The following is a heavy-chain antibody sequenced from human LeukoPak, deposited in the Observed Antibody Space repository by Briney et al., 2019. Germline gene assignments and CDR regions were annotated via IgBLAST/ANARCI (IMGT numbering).Heavy chain of an antibody. V-gene: IGHV3-53*01. Sequence: GGSLRLSCAASGLTVNSNYMNWVRQAPGKGLQWVSVIYSGGTTYYADSVKDRFTISRDNSKNTLYLQMNSLRAEDTAVYYCARALLVRNGYNYSPNYFDYWGQGTLVTVSS. CDR3: ARALLVRNGYNYSPNYFDY. D-gene: IGHD5-24*01. CDR1: GLTVNSNY. J-gene: IGHJ4*02. CDR2: IYSGGTT.